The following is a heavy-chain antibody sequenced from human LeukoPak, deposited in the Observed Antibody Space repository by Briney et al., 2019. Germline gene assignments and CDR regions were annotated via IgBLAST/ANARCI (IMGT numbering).Heavy chain of an antibody. Sequence: PGGTLRLSCAASGFTFSTYGMNWVRQAPGKGLEWVSGISGSGGSTYYADSVKGRFTISRDNSKNTLYLQMNSLRAEDTAVYYCAKFSLWQQLEGYFDYWGQGTLVTVSS. J-gene: IGHJ4*02. V-gene: IGHV3-23*01. CDR1: GFTFSTYG. CDR3: AKFSLWQQLEGYFDY. D-gene: IGHD6-13*01. CDR2: ISGSGGST.